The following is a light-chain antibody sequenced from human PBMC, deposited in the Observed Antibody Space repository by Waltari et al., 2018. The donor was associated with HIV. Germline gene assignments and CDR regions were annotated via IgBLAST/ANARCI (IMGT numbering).Light chain of an antibody. V-gene: IGLV2-14*03. J-gene: IGLJ3*02. CDR2: DVI. Sequence: QSALTQPASVSGSPGQSITISCTGTSSDIGGYNYVSWYQQHPGKPPKVLIYDVINRPSGISYRVSGSKSGSTASLTISGLQAEDEADYYCASYTARSIPWVFGGGTKLTVV. CDR1: SSDIGGYNY. CDR3: ASYTARSIPWV.